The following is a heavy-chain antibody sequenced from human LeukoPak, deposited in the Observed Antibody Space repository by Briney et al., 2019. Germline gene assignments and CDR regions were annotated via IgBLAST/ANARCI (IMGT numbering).Heavy chain of an antibody. J-gene: IGHJ3*02. CDR3: ARNKRADI. CDR1: GFSFSDYW. V-gene: IGHV3-7*01. Sequence: GGSLRLSCAASGFSFSDYWMSWVRQAPGKGLEWVANIRQDGTEKNYVDSVKGRFTISGDNAENSLSLQMVSLRAEDTAIYYCARNKRADIWGQGTMVTVSS. CDR2: IRQDGTEK.